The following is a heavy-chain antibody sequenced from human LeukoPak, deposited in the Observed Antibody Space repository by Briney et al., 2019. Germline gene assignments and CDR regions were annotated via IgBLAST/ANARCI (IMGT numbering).Heavy chain of an antibody. Sequence: SETLSLTCTVSGGSISGYYWNWSRQPPGKGVEWMGNLYYMRGAWYKSSLKSRVTTSVDTSRNEFSLKLSSVTAADTAVYYCARVQRVQLWLQGAFDIWGQGTMVTVSS. CDR3: ARVQRVQLWLQGAFDI. CDR1: GGSISGYY. V-gene: IGHV4-59*01. J-gene: IGHJ3*02. CDR2: LYYMRGA. D-gene: IGHD5-18*01.